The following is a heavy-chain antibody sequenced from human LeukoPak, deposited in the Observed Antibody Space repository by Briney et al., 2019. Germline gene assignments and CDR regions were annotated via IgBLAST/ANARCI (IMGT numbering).Heavy chain of an antibody. J-gene: IGHJ3*02. V-gene: IGHV4-39*07. Sequence: PSETLSLTCTVSGGSISSSSYYWGWIRQPPGKGPEWIGSIYYSGSTYYNPSLKSRVTISVDTSKNQFSLKLSSVTAADTAVYYCARDGVAGIDAFDIWGQGTMVTVSS. CDR3: ARDGVAGIDAFDI. CDR2: IYYSGST. D-gene: IGHD6-19*01. CDR1: GGSISSSSYY.